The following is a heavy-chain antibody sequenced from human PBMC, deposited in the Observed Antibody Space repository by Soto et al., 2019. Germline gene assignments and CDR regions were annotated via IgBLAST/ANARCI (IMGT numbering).Heavy chain of an antibody. V-gene: IGHV3-48*02. CDR1: GFVFSDSN. J-gene: IGHJ4*02. CDR2: ISSSSGTI. D-gene: IGHD4-4*01. CDR3: AREMTTVGPFDY. Sequence: PGGSLRLSCAASGFVFSDSNMNWVRQAPGKGLEWISYISSSSGTIFYADSVKGRFTVSRDNAKNSLFLQTNSLRDEDTAVYYCAREMTTVGPFDYWGQGTLVTVSS.